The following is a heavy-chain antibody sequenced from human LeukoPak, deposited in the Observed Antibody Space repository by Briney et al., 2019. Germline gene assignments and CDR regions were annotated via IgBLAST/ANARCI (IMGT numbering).Heavy chain of an antibody. CDR1: GSAFTSYG. Sequence: ASGKVCCKASGSAFTSYGISWVRQGPGQGQERMGCSSGYNGNTNYAQKLQRRVSMNTDPSTSTAYMELRSVRSDETAVYCCARWDLYYYPGMDVWGQGTTVTVSS. D-gene: IGHD1-26*01. CDR3: ARWDLYYYPGMDV. J-gene: IGHJ6*01. V-gene: IGHV1-18*01. CDR2: SSGYNGNT.